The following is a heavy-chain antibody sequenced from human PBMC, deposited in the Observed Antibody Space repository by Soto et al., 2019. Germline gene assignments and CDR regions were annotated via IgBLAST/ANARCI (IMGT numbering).Heavy chain of an antibody. D-gene: IGHD6-6*01. CDR1: GGSFIGYY. Sequence: SETLSLTCAVYGGSFIGYYCIWIGHPPFKWLEWIGEINHSGSTNYNPSLKSRVTISVDTSKNQFSLKLSSVTAADTAVYYCARGRVRYSSSYNWFNPWGQGTLVTVSS. J-gene: IGHJ5*02. CDR2: INHSGST. V-gene: IGHV4-34*01. CDR3: ARGRVRYSSSYNWFNP.